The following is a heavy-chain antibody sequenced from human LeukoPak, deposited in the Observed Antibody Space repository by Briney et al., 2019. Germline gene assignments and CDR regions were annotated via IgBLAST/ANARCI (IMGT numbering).Heavy chain of an antibody. J-gene: IGHJ4*02. D-gene: IGHD6-19*01. Sequence: PSGTLSLTCTVSGASISDINWCTWVRLSPGKGLEWIGEVCHTGDTHYNPSLKSRLTISVDTSKNQVSLKLNSVTAADTAVYYCATSSGWYRFDSWGQGTLVTVSS. CDR3: ATSSGWYRFDS. CDR1: GASISDINW. V-gene: IGHV4-4*02. CDR2: VCHTGDT.